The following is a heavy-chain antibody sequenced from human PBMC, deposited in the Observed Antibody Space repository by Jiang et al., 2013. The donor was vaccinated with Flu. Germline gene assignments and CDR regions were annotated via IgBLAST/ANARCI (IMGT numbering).Heavy chain of an antibody. CDR2: IHYSGRI. Sequence: GPGLVKPSQTLSLTCTVSGGSISSGGYYWSWIRQHPGKGLEWIGYIHYSGRIYYNPSLKSRLTISVDTSNNQFSLQLSSVTAADTAIYYCARLPSCTSTNCYREYIDSWG. CDR1: GGSISSGGYY. D-gene: IGHD2-2*01. J-gene: IGHJ5*01. V-gene: IGHV4-31*03. CDR3: ARLPSCTSTNCYREYIDS.